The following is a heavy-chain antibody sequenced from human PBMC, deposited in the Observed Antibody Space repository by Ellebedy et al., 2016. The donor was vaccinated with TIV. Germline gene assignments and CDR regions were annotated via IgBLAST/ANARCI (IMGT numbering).Heavy chain of an antibody. D-gene: IGHD2-15*01. V-gene: IGHV3-23*01. CDR1: GFNFNGYA. CDR3: ARGWSTPDS. Sequence: GESLKISCAASGFNFNGYAMSWVRQVAGKGLEWLSDISGSGTATYYADSVKGRFTISRDNAQNTLFLQMNSLRVEDTAVYYCARGWSTPDSWGQGTLVIVSS. J-gene: IGHJ4*02. CDR2: ISGSGTAT.